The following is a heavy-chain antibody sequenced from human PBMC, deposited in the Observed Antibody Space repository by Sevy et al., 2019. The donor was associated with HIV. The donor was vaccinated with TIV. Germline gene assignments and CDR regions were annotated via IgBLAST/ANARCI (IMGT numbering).Heavy chain of an antibody. CDR3: ARPAREHGYGSDPFEV. V-gene: IGHV3-49*03. J-gene: IGHJ3*01. D-gene: IGHD3-22*01. CDR2: IRNRASGGLP. Sequence: GGSLRLSCSASGFKFGNYLMSWFRRAPGQGLEWVGFIRNRASGGLPHYAESVGGRFSISRDESKSTVFLQMNGLESEDTAVYYCARPAREHGYGSDPFEVWGQGTKVTVSS. CDR1: GFKFGNYL.